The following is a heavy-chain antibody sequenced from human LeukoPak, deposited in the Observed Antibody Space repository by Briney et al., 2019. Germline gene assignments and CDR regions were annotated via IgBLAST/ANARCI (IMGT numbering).Heavy chain of an antibody. CDR2: IYDSGNT. J-gene: IGHJ4*02. V-gene: IGHV4-59*01. CDR3: ARDNFRGYSYGSLDC. CDR1: GGSISNYY. Sequence: SETLSLTCTVSGGSISNYYWSWVRQPPGKGLEWIGFIYDSGNTNYNPSLKRRVTILVDTSKNQFSLKLSSVTAADTAVYYCARDNFRGYSYGSLDCWGQGTLVTVSS. D-gene: IGHD5-18*01.